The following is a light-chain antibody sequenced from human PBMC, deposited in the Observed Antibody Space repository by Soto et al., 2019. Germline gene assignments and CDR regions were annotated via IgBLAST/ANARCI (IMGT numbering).Light chain of an antibody. V-gene: IGLV1-40*01. CDR2: ANI. J-gene: IGLJ1*01. CDR3: QSYDSSLSGYV. Sequence: VLTQSPSVSGAPGQRVTISCTGSSSNIGAGYDVHWYRQLPGTAPKLLIFANINRPSGVPDRFSGSKSGTSASLAVTGLRAEDEADYYCQSYDSSLSGYVFGTGTKVTVL. CDR1: SSNIGAGYD.